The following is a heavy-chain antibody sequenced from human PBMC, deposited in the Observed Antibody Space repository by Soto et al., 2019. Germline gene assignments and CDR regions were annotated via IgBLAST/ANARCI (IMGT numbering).Heavy chain of an antibody. V-gene: IGHV5-51*01. CDR2: IYPGDSET. CDR1: RYSFMTWW. D-gene: IGHD3-10*01. CDR3: ARGGAAYGLDY. J-gene: IGHJ4*01. Sequence: GASLKLSCKGSRYSFMTWWIGWERQMPGKGLEWMGNIYPGDSETRYSPSFQGQVTISHDKSTSTAFLQWSSLQASDSAMYYCARGGAAYGLDYWGQGTPVTVSS.